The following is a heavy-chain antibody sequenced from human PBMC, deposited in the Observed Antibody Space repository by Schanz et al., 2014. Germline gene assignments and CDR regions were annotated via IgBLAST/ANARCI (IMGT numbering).Heavy chain of an antibody. V-gene: IGHV1-2*06. CDR1: GYNLTNYF. J-gene: IGHJ5*02. Sequence: QVQLVQSGAEVRKPGASVKVSCTTSGYNLTNYFMHWVRQAPGQGLEWMGRINPNTGGTNFAQKFQGRVTMTRDTSITTAYMDLSGLTSDDTAVYYCAREKGHGYSGLSWGQGTLLAVSS. CDR3: AREKGHGYSGLS. CDR2: INPNTGGT. D-gene: IGHD5-12*01.